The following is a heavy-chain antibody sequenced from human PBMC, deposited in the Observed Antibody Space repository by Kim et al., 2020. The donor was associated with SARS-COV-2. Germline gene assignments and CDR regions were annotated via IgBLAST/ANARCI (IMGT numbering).Heavy chain of an antibody. CDR2: ISYDGSNK. J-gene: IGHJ4*02. Sequence: GGSLRLSCAASGLTFSSYGMHWVRQAPGKGLEWVAVISYDGSNKYYADSVKGRFTISRDNSKNTLYLQMNSLRAEDTAVYYCAKGSPYGSGIIDYWGQGTLVTVSS. CDR1: GLTFSSYG. CDR3: AKGSPYGSGIIDY. V-gene: IGHV3-30*18. D-gene: IGHD3-10*01.